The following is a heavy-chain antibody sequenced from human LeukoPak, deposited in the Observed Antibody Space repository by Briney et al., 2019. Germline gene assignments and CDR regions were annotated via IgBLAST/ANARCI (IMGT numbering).Heavy chain of an antibody. V-gene: IGHV3-74*01. CDR3: AKGTSSSCYSAPNY. CDR1: GFTFSSHW. D-gene: IGHD2-15*01. CDR2: INSDGSSI. Sequence: TGGSLRLSCAASGFTFSSHWMHWVRQAPGKGLVWVSRINSDGSSISYADSVKGRFTISRDNAKNTLSLQLNSLRAEDTAVYYCAKGTSSSCYSAPNYWGQGTLVTVSS. J-gene: IGHJ4*02.